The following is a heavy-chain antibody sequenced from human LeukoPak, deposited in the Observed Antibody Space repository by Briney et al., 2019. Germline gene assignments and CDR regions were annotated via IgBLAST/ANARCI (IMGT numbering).Heavy chain of an antibody. Sequence: GGSLRLSCAASGFTFSDYYMSWIRQAPGKGLEWVSCISSSGSTIYYADSVKGRFTISRDNAKNSLYLQINSLRAGDTAAYSCSRSPAALDYWGQGTLVTVSS. J-gene: IGHJ4*02. CDR3: SRSPAALDY. CDR1: GFTFSDYY. CDR2: ISSSGSTI. V-gene: IGHV3-11*01. D-gene: IGHD6-13*01.